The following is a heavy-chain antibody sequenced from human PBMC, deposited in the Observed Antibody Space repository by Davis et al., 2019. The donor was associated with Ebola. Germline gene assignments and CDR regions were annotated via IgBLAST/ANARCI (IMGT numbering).Heavy chain of an antibody. CDR2: IFYSGST. D-gene: IGHD2-2*01. CDR3: ARQSSSSRGDY. CDR1: GGSISGSGQY. Sequence: SETLSLTCTVSGGSISGSGQYWGWIRQPPGKGLEWMGSIFYSGSTSYNPSLKSRVTISVDTTKNHFSLKLRSVTAADTAVYYCARQSSSSRGDYWGQGILVTVSS. V-gene: IGHV4-39*01. J-gene: IGHJ4*02.